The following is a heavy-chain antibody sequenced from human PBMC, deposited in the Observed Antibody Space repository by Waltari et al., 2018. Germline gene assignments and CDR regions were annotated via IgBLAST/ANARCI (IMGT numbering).Heavy chain of an antibody. D-gene: IGHD5-12*01. J-gene: IGHJ6*03. V-gene: IGHV5-51*03. CDR1: GYSFTSYW. CDR3: ARLPINKNYYYYMDV. CDR2: IYPGDSYT. Sequence: EVQLVQSGAEVKKPGESLKISCKGSGYSFTSYWIGWVRQMPGKGLEWMGIIYPGDSYTSYRPSFQGQVTSSADKANSTAYLQWSSLKASDTAMYYCARLPINKNYYYYMDVWGKGTTVTVSS.